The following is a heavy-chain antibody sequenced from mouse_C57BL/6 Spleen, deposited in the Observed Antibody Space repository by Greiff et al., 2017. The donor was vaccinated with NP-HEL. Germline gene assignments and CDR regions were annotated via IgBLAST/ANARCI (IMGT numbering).Heavy chain of an antibody. D-gene: IGHD2-5*01. V-gene: IGHV1-61*01. Sequence: QVQLQQPGAELVRPGSSVKLSCKASGYTFTSYWMDWVKQRPGQGLEWIGNIYPSDSETHYNQKFKDKATLTVDKSSSTACMQLSSLTSEDSAVYYCARGDSNYDAYWGQGTLVTVSA. CDR2: IYPSDSET. CDR1: GYTFTSYW. CDR3: ARGDSNYDAY. J-gene: IGHJ3*01.